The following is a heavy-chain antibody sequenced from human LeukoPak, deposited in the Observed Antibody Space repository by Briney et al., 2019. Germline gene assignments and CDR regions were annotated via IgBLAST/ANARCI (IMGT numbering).Heavy chain of an antibody. D-gene: IGHD3-3*01. CDR3: ARDIGPHYDFWSGYYIGFDY. CDR2: ISAYNGNT. CDR1: GYTLTELS. V-gene: IGHV1-18*01. J-gene: IGHJ4*02. Sequence: ASVKVSCKVSGYTLTELSMHWVRQAPGQGLEWMGWISAYNGNTNYAQKLQGRVTMTTDTSTSTAYMELRSLRSDDTAVYYCARDIGPHYDFWSGYYIGFDYWGQGTLVTVSS.